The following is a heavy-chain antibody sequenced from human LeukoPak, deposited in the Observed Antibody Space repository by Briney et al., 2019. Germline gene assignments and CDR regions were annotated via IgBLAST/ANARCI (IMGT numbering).Heavy chain of an antibody. CDR2: IIPIFGTA. V-gene: IGHV1-69*13. J-gene: IGHJ1*01. CDR3: ARAVEWGGYFQH. D-gene: IGHD1-26*01. Sequence: EASVKVSCKASGGTFSSYAISWVRQAPGQGLEWMGGIIPIFGTANYAQKFQGRVTITADESTSTAYMELSSLRSEDTAVYYYARAVEWGGYFQHWGQGTLVTVSS. CDR1: GGTFSSYA.